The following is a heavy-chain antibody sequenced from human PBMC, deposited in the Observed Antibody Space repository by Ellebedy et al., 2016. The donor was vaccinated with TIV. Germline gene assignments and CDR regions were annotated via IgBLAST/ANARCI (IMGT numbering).Heavy chain of an antibody. CDR1: GYSISSGYF. CDR3: ARPYGSGWLGRSAFDI. CDR2: IYYGGGT. V-gene: IGHV4-61*03. D-gene: IGHD6-19*01. J-gene: IGHJ3*02. Sequence: MPSETLSLTCTVSGYSISSGYFWVWIRQTPGKGLEWIGYIYYGGGTNYNPSLKSRVTLSLDTSKNHFSLKLTSVTAADTAVYYCARPYGSGWLGRSAFDIWGPGTMLTVSS.